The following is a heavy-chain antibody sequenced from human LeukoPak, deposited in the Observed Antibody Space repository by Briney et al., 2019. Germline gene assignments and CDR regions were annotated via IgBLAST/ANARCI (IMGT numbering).Heavy chain of an antibody. J-gene: IGHJ5*02. D-gene: IGHD3-22*01. V-gene: IGHV3-74*01. Sequence: GGSLRLSCAGSGFTFSTYWIHWVRQAPGHGLVWVSGISGDKSHTAYADSVKGRFTISRDNAKNTLHLQMNSLRDEDTAVYYCATATFYATSGYFPSWGQGTLVTVSS. CDR3: ATATFYATSGYFPS. CDR1: GFTFSTYW. CDR2: ISGDKSHT.